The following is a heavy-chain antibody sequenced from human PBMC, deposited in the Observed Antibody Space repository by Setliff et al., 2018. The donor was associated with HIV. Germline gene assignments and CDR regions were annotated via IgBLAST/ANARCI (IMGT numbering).Heavy chain of an antibody. V-gene: IGHV4-38-2*02. Sequence: SETLSLTCTVSGYSISTGYNWGCIRQPPGKGLEWIGSMHHSGGTYYNPSLKTRVTISLDTSKNQFSLNLTSVTAADTAVYYCASRVYYYDSNNFLREEGFDPWGQGTLVTVSS. J-gene: IGHJ5*02. CDR3: ASRVYYYDSNNFLREEGFDP. CDR2: MHHSGGT. D-gene: IGHD3-22*01. CDR1: GYSISTGYN.